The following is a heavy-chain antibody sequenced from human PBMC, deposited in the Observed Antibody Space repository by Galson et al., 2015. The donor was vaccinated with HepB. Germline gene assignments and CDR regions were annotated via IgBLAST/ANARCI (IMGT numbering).Heavy chain of an antibody. CDR2: ITGTSYT. J-gene: IGHJ6*02. Sequence: SLRLSCAASGFTFSDYYMNWIRQAPGKGLEWVSYITGTSYTNYADSVKGRFTISRDNAKNSLYLQMNSLRAEDTAVYYCARDRAIRNYYYGMDVWGQGTTVTVSS. V-gene: IGHV3-11*05. CDR3: ARDRAIRNYYYGMDV. CDR1: GFTFSDYY. D-gene: IGHD2-2*01.